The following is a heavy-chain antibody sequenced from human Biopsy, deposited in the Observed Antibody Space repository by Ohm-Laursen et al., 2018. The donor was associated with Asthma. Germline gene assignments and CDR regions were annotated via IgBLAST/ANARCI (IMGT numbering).Heavy chain of an antibody. CDR1: GFTFSRYV. D-gene: IGHD3-9*01. CDR3: AREPIKATYFYGMDV. V-gene: IGHV3-30*04. CDR2: ISNDGKNE. J-gene: IGHJ6*02. Sequence: SLRLSCAATGFTFSRYVMHWVRQAPGKGLEWVAVISNDGKNEYYGDSVKGRFTISRDKSKSTLYLQLSSLRAEDTAVYFCAREPIKATYFYGMDVWGQGTTVTVSS.